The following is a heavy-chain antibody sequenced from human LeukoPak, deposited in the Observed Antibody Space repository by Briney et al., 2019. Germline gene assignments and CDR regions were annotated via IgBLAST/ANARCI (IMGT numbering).Heavy chain of an antibody. CDR3: ARDREESSGLGY. CDR2: INPNSGGT. J-gene: IGHJ4*02. V-gene: IGHV1-2*02. Sequence: ASVKVSCKASGYTFTGYYMHWVRQAPGQGLEWMGWINPNSGGTNYAQKLQGRVTMTRDTSISTAYMELSRLRSDDTAVYYCARDREESSGLGYWGQGTLVTVSS. CDR1: GYTFTGYY. D-gene: IGHD3-3*01.